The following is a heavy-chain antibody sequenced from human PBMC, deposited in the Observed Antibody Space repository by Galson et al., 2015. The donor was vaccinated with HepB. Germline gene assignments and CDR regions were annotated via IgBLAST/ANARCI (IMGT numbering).Heavy chain of an antibody. V-gene: IGHV3-48*01. J-gene: IGHJ1*01. CDR2: ISSTGSPI. CDR1: GFYLSTYG. D-gene: IGHD1-26*01. Sequence: SLRLSCAASGFYLSTYGMKWVRQAPGKGLEWISYISSTGSPIYYADSVKGRFNISRDNAKNSLYLHMNSLRAEDTSLYFCARDPGPTTESIYFQHWGQGTLVTVSS. CDR3: ARDPGPTTESIYFQH.